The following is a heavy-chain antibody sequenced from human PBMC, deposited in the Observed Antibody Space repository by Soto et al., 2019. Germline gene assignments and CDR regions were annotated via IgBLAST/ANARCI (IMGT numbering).Heavy chain of an antibody. D-gene: IGHD1-26*01. CDR3: ARYSGRRGWYYGMDV. J-gene: IGHJ6*02. CDR2: IYSGGST. V-gene: IGHV3-53*01. CDR1: GFTVSSNY. Sequence: EVQLVESGGGLIQPGGSLRLSCAASGFTVSSNYMSWVRQAPGKGLEWVSVIYSGGSTYYADSVKGRFTISRDNSKNTLYLQMNSLRAEDTAVYYCARYSGRRGWYYGMDVWGQGTTVTVSS.